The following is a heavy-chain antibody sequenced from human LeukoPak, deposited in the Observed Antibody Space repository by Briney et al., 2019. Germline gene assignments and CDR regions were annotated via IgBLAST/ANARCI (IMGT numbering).Heavy chain of an antibody. J-gene: IGHJ4*02. Sequence: PSETLSLTCAVYGGSFSGYYWSWIRQPPGKGLEWIGEINHSGSTNYNPSLKSRVTISVDTSKNQFSLKLSSVTAADTAVYYCAGERGYRYGVDYWGQGSLVTVSS. D-gene: IGHD5-18*01. CDR2: INHSGST. V-gene: IGHV4-34*01. CDR1: GGSFSGYY. CDR3: AGERGYRYGVDY.